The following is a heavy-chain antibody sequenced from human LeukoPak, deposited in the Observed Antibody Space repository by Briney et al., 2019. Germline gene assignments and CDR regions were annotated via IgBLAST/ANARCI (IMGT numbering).Heavy chain of an antibody. CDR2: ISAYNGNT. CDR3: ARDGVYLEWLFSQYNWFDP. Sequence: ASVKVSCKASGYTFTSYGISWVRQAPGQGLEWMGWISAYNGNTNYAQKLQGRATMTTDTSTSTAYMELRSLRSDDTAVYYCARDGVYLEWLFSQYNWFDPWGQGTLVTVSS. J-gene: IGHJ5*02. CDR1: GYTFTSYG. D-gene: IGHD3-3*01. V-gene: IGHV1-18*01.